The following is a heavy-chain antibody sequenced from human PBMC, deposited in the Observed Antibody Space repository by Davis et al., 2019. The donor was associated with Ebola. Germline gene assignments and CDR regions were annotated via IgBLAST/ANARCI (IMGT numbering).Heavy chain of an antibody. CDR1: GFTFSSYS. CDR2: ISSSSSYI. V-gene: IGHV3-21*04. J-gene: IGHJ4*02. CDR3: AKDNWIQRYFDY. D-gene: IGHD5-18*01. Sequence: GGSLRLSCAASGFTFSSYSMNWVRQAPGKGLEWVSSISSSSSYIYYADSVKGRFTISRDNAKNSLYLQMNSLRAEDTAVYYCAKDNWIQRYFDYWGQGTLVTVSS.